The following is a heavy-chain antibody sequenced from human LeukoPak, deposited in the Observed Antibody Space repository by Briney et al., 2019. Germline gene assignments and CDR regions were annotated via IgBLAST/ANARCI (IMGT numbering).Heavy chain of an antibody. V-gene: IGHV5-51*01. J-gene: IGHJ4*02. D-gene: IGHD5-12*01. CDR2: IYPGDSDT. Sequence: GESLKISCKGSGYSFTSYWIGWVRQMPGKSLEWMGIIYPGDSDTRYSPSFQGQVTISADKSISTAYLQWSSLKASDTAMYYCARRYSGYDSGGYYFDYWGQGTLVTVCS. CDR3: ARRYSGYDSGGYYFDY. CDR1: GYSFTSYW.